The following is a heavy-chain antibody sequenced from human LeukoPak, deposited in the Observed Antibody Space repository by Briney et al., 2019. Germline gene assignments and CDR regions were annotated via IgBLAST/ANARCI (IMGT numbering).Heavy chain of an antibody. V-gene: IGHV4-39*01. D-gene: IGHD3-16*02. CDR1: GGSISSSSYY. CDR3: ARLQYDYVWGSYRKRRYYFDY. J-gene: IGHJ4*02. CDR2: IYYSGST. Sequence: SETLSLTCTVSGGSISSSSYYWGWTRQPPGKGLEWIGSIYYSGSTYYNPSLKSRVTISVDTSKNQFSLKLSSVTAADTAVYYCARLQYDYVWGSYRKRRYYFDYWGQGTLVTVSS.